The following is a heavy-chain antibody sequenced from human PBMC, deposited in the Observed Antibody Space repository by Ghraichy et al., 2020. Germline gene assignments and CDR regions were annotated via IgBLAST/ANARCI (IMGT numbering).Heavy chain of an antibody. CDR3: ARGSTVVRYYYYDGMDV. V-gene: IGHV3-48*02. CDR1: GFTLSSYS. Sequence: GESLNISCVGSGFTLSSYSMNWVRQAPGKGLEWVSYITSSSRSISYADSVKGRFTVSRDNAQNSLYLQMKSLRDEDTAVYYCARGSTVVRYYYYDGMDVWGQGTTVTVSS. CDR2: ITSSSRSI. J-gene: IGHJ6*02. D-gene: IGHD4-23*01.